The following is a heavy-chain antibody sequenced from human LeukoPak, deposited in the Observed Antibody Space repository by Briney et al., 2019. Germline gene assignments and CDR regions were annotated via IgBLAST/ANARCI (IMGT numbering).Heavy chain of an antibody. D-gene: IGHD6-13*01. Sequence: GRSLRLSCAASGFTFSSYGMHWVRQAPGKGLEWVAVISYDGRNKYHADSVKGRFTISRDNSQNTLYLQMNSLRPEDTAMYYCAKDGDIAAAGYYFDYWGQGTLVTVSS. V-gene: IGHV3-30*19. CDR3: AKDGDIAAAGYYFDY. J-gene: IGHJ4*02. CDR1: GFTFSSYG. CDR2: ISYDGRNK.